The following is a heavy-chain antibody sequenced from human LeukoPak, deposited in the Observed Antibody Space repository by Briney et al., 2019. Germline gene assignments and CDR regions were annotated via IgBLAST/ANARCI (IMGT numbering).Heavy chain of an antibody. CDR2: ISGSGSYT. J-gene: IGHJ3*02. V-gene: IGHV3-23*01. CDR1: GFTVSDYS. CDR3: AKEGDYYGSGSYRDGFDI. D-gene: IGHD3-10*01. Sequence: GGSLRLSCAASGFTVSDYSMAWVRQAPGKGLEWVSAISGSGSYTDYADSVKGRFTISKDNSKNTLYLQMNSLRPEDTAVYYCAKEGDYYGSGSYRDGFDIWGQGTRATVSS.